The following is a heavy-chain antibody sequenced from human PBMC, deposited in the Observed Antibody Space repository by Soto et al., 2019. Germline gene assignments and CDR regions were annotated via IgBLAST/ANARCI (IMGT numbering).Heavy chain of an antibody. Sequence: QVQLVQSGAEVKKPGSSVKVSCKASGGTFSSYAISWVRQAPGQGLEWMGGIIPIFGTANYAQKFQGRVTITADESTSTAYMELSSLRSEDTAVYYCARPFSITMVRGVRGGYGMDVWGQGTTVTVSS. D-gene: IGHD3-10*01. CDR3: ARPFSITMVRGVRGGYGMDV. J-gene: IGHJ6*02. CDR1: GGTFSSYA. V-gene: IGHV1-69*01. CDR2: IIPIFGTA.